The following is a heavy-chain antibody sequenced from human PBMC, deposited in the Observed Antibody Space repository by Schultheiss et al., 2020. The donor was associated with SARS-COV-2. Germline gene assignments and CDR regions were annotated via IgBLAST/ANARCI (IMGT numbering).Heavy chain of an antibody. CDR2: LNSDGSSK. J-gene: IGHJ5*02. D-gene: IGHD1-26*01. Sequence: GGSLRLSCAASGFTFSSYWMHWVRQAPGKGLVWVSRLNSDGSSKSYADSVKGRFTISRDNAKNILYLQMNSLRAEDTAVYYCAGGSYYRGFDPWGQGTLVTVSS. CDR1: GFTFSSYW. V-gene: IGHV3-74*01. CDR3: AGGSYYRGFDP.